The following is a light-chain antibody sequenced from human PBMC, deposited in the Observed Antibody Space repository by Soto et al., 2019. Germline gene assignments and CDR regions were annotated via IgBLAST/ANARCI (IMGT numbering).Light chain of an antibody. CDR1: SSDVGGYNY. CDR2: DVS. J-gene: IGLJ7*01. Sequence: QSALTQPRSVSGSPGQSVTISCTGTSSDVGGYNYVSWYQQHPGKAPKLMIYDVSKRPSGVPDRFSGSKSGNTASLTISGLQAEDEADYYCCSYAGSYTFVFGGGTQL. CDR3: CSYAGSYTFV. V-gene: IGLV2-11*01.